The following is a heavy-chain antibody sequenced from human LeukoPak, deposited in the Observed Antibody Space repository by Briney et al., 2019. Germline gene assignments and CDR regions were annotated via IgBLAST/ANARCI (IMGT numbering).Heavy chain of an antibody. CDR1: GFTFSNYA. J-gene: IGHJ4*02. V-gene: IGHV3-23*01. Sequence: GGSLRLSCAASGFTFSNYAMSWVRQAPGKGLEWVSLISYSGDSTNYADSVKGRFTISRDNSKNTLNLQMNTLRAEDTAVYYCAKGPGTYCASATCYFDYWGQGTLVTVSS. D-gene: IGHD2-2*01. CDR2: ISYSGDST. CDR3: AKGPGTYCASATCYFDY.